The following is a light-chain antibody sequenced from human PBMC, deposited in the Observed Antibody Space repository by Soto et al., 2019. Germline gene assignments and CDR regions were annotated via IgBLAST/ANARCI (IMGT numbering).Light chain of an antibody. CDR3: QEYNTNSRT. J-gene: IGKJ1*01. V-gene: IGKV1-5*03. CDR1: ESIYSW. Sequence: IQMTQSPSTLSASVGDTVTITCRASESIYSWLAWYKQIPGKAPHLLIYKTSVLQGGVPSRFSGSGSGADYTLTISSLQPDDFATYFCQEYNTNSRTFGQVTRVENK. CDR2: KTS.